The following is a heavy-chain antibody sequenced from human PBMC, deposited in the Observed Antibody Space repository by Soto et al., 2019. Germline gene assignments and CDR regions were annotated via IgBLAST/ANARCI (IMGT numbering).Heavy chain of an antibody. CDR2: ISGTSVYI. Sequence: WSLRLSCVASGFTFSNYNMNWVRQAPGKGLEWVSHISGTSVYIHYADSVKGRFTISRDNAKNSVYLQMDSLRVEDTAVYYCAREGALKPFSSWGQGALVTVYS. J-gene: IGHJ5*02. V-gene: IGHV3-21*01. CDR3: AREGALKPFSS. CDR1: GFTFSNYN.